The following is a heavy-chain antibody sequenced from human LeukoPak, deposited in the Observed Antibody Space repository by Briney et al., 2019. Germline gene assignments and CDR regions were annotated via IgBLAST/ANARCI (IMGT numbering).Heavy chain of an antibody. Sequence: ASVKVSCKASGGTFSSYAISWVRQAPGQGLEWMGRINPNSGGTNYAQKFQGRVTMTRDTSISTAYMELSRLRSDDTAVYYCARGDYGSGSYPYFDYWGQGTLVTVSS. CDR1: GGTFSSYA. CDR2: INPNSGGT. CDR3: ARGDYGSGSYPYFDY. D-gene: IGHD3-10*01. J-gene: IGHJ4*02. V-gene: IGHV1-2*06.